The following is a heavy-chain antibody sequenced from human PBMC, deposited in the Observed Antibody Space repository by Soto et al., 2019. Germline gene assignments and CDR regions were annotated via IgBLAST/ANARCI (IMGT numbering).Heavy chain of an antibody. CDR2: ISSSSSYI. D-gene: IGHD1-1*01. J-gene: IGHJ4*02. Sequence: GGSLRLSCAASGFTFSSYSMNWVRQAPGKGLEWVSSISSSSSYIYYADSVKGRFTISRDNAKNSLYLQMNSLRAEDTAVYYCACEKLERCPQGELVYWGQGSLVTGSS. CDR3: ACEKLERCPQGELVY. V-gene: IGHV3-21*01. CDR1: GFTFSSYS.